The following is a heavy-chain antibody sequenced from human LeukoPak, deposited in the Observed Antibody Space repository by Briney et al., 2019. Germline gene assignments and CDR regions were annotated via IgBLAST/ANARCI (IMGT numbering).Heavy chain of an antibody. CDR1: GYTFTSYD. CDR2: MNPNSGNT. D-gene: IGHD3-22*01. Sequence: GASVKVSCKASGYTFTSYDINWVRQATGQGLEWMGWMNPNSGNTGYAQKFQGRVTMTRDTSISTAYVELSSLRSEDTAVYYCARMSYYDSSGDNWFDPWGQGTLVTVSS. CDR3: ARMSYYDSSGDNWFDP. V-gene: IGHV1-8*01. J-gene: IGHJ5*02.